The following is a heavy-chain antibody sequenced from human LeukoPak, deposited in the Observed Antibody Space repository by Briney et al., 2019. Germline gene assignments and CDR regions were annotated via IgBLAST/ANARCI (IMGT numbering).Heavy chain of an antibody. J-gene: IGHJ3*02. CDR3: ATSYYDILTGYWVDDTFDI. CDR2: IDSEGSST. D-gene: IGHD3-9*01. Sequence: PGGSLRLSCAASGPTFRSYWMHWVRQGPGKGLVWVSRIDSEGSSTSYADSVRGRFTVSRDNAKNTLYLQMNSLRAEDTAVYYCATSYYDILTGYWVDDTFDIWGQGTMVTVSS. CDR1: GPTFRSYW. V-gene: IGHV3-74*01.